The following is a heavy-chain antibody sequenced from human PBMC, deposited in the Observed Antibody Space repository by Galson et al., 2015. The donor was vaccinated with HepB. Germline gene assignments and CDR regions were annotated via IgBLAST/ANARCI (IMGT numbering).Heavy chain of an antibody. J-gene: IGHJ6*02. CDR2: INPNSGNT. CDR3: ARGPPSIYCSSTSCYYHYGMDV. Sequence: SVKVSCKASGYIFSDYDIHWVRQAPGQGLEWMGRINPNSGNTGYAQKFQGRVTMTRNTSISTAYMELSSLRSEDTAVYYCARGPPSIYCSSTSCYYHYGMDVWGQGTTVTVSS. D-gene: IGHD2-2*01. CDR1: GYIFSDYD. V-gene: IGHV1-8*02.